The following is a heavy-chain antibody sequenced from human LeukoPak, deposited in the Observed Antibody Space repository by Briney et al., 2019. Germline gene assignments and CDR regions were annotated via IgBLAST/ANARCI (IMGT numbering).Heavy chain of an antibody. CDR1: SVSFSGYY. CDR2: INDSGST. Sequence: SETLSLTCAVYSVSFSGYYWSWIRQSPGKGLEWIGDINDSGSTNYNPSLKSRVTISVDTSKNQFSLKLSSVTAADTAVYYCARSPRGFDYWGQGTLVTVSS. J-gene: IGHJ4*02. CDR3: ARSPRGFDY. V-gene: IGHV4-34*01.